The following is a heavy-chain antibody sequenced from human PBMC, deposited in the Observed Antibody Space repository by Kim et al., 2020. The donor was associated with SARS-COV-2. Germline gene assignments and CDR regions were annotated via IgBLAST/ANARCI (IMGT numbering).Heavy chain of an antibody. J-gene: IGHJ4*02. CDR1: GYTFTSYA. Sequence: ASVKVSCKASGYTFTSYAMHWVRQAPGQRLEWMGWINAGNGNTKYSQKFQGRVTITRDTSASTAYMELSSLRSEDTAVYYCARERGYHYYFDYWGQGTLVTVSS. CDR2: INAGNGNT. CDR3: ARERGYHYYFDY. D-gene: IGHD5-12*01. V-gene: IGHV1-3*01.